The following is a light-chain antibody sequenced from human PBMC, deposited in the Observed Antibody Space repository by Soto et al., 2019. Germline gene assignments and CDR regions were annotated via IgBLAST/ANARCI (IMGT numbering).Light chain of an antibody. V-gene: IGKV1-39*01. CDR1: QRIRIN. J-gene: IGKJ2*01. CDR3: QQSYNTPET. Sequence: DIQMTQSPPSLSASVGDSVTITCRASQRIRINLNWYQQKPGKAPKLLIYTASSLQGGVPSKFGGSGSGTDFTLTISSLQPEDFATYYCQQSYNTPETFGQGTKLEIK. CDR2: TAS.